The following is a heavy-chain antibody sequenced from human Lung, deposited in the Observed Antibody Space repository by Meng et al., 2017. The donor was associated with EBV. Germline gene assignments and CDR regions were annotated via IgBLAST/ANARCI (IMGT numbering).Heavy chain of an antibody. V-gene: IGHV4-59*01. CDR3: ARGGGSFFDY. D-gene: IGHD6-13*01. J-gene: IGHJ4*02. Sequence: QVHLQEAGSGMVKPSETLDLHCTVSGGSISDSFWSWVRQPPGKGLEWIGYICYSWSTRFNPSLKSRVILSVDTSKNQVSLKLHSVTAADTAVYYCARGGGSFFDYWGLGTLVTVSS. CDR2: ICYSWST. CDR1: GGSISDSF.